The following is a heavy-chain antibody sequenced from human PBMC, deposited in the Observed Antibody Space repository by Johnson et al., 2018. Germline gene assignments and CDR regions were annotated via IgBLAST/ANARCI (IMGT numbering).Heavy chain of an antibody. CDR2: IRSKAYGGTT. V-gene: IGHV3-49*05. D-gene: IGHD2-8*01. J-gene: IGHJ3*02. CDR3: ARGKRCFGICTYDAFDI. CDR1: GFTFGDYA. Sequence: VQLVESGGGLVKPGRSLRLSCTASGFTFGDYAMSWFRQAPGKGLEWVGFIRSKAYGGTTEYAASVKGRFTISRDNAKNTLYLQMNSLGAEDTAVYYCARGKRCFGICTYDAFDIWGQGTMVTVSS.